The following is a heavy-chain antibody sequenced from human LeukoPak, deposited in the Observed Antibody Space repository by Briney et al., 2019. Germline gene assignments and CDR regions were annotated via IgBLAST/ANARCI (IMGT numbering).Heavy chain of an antibody. CDR2: ISYDGSNK. D-gene: IGHD3-3*01. CDR3: ARERNTYYDFWSGGFDL. Sequence: GGSLRLSCAASGFTFSSYAMHWVRQAPGKGLEWVAVISYDGSNKFYADSVKGRFTISRDNSKNTLDLQMSSLRAEDTAVYYCARERNTYYDFWSGGFDLWGRGTLVTVS. CDR1: GFTFSSYA. V-gene: IGHV3-30-3*01. J-gene: IGHJ2*01.